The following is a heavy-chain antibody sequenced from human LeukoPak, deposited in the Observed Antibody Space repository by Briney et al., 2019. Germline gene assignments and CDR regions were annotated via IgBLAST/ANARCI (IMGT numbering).Heavy chain of an antibody. J-gene: IGHJ6*02. CDR3: ASQSSGFLYGMDV. V-gene: IGHV1-69*01. CDR2: IIPIFGTA. D-gene: IGHD3-3*01. CDR1: GGTFSSYA. Sequence: SVKVSCKASGGTFSSYAISWVRQAPGQGLEWMGGIIPIFGTANYAQKFQGRVTITADESTSTAYMELSSLRSEDTAVYYCASQSSGFLYGMDVWGQGTTVTVSS.